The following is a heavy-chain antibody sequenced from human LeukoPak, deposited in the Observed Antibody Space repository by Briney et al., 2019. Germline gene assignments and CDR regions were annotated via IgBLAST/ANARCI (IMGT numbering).Heavy chain of an antibody. D-gene: IGHD1-1*01. J-gene: IGHJ5*02. CDR3: VRGLSNWEGFDP. Sequence: SETLSLTCAVFDGSFSGSYWTWIRQPPGKGLEWIGEIYPSGGATYKPSLKSRVTISADTSKNQFSLKLSSVTAADTAIYYCVRGLSNWEGFDPWGQGTLVNVSS. CDR2: IYPSGGA. V-gene: IGHV4-34*01. CDR1: DGSFSGSY.